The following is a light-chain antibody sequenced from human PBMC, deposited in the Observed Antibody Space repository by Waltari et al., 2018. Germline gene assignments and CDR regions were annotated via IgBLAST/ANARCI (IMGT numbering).Light chain of an antibody. CDR3: RQYYSDPLT. V-gene: IGKV1-8*01. CDR2: AAS. Sequence: AIRMTQSPSSFPASTGDRGPITCRASQHIAGYLAWYQQKPGKAPKLLIYAASTLQSGVPSRFSGSGSGTDFTLTISCLQSEDFATYYCRQYYSDPLTFGGGTKVEIK. CDR1: QHIAGY. J-gene: IGKJ4*01.